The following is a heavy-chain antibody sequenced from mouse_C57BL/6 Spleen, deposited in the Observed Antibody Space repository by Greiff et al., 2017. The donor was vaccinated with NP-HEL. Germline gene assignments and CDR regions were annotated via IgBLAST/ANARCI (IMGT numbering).Heavy chain of an antibody. V-gene: IGHV1-69*01. CDR3: ARWDDGYSYYFDY. D-gene: IGHD2-3*01. CDR1: GYTFTSYW. CDR2: IDPSDSYT. J-gene: IGHJ2*01. Sequence: QVQLQQPGAELVMPGASVKLSCKASGYTFTSYWMHWVKQRPGQGLEWIGEIDPSDSYTNYNQKFKGKSTLTVDKSSSTAYMQLSSLTSEDSAVYYCARWDDGYSYYFDYWGQGTTLTVSS.